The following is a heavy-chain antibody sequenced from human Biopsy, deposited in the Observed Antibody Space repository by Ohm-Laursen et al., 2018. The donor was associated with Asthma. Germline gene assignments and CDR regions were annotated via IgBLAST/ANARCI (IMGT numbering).Heavy chain of an antibody. CDR1: GFTFSDYY. Sequence: SLRLSCAAPGFTFSDYYMSWIRQAPGKGLEWISYINGKSNSIGYADSVKGRFTISRDNAKNSLYLQMNSLRAEDTAVYYCARDSYSSGLYDDFESWGQGTLVTVSS. CDR3: ARDSYSSGLYDDFES. CDR2: INGKSNSI. D-gene: IGHD6-19*01. V-gene: IGHV3-11*01. J-gene: IGHJ4*02.